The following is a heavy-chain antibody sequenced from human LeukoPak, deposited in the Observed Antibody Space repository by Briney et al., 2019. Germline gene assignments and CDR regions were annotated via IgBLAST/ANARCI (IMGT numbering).Heavy chain of an antibody. CDR2: IYYSGST. CDR3: ARGLILAAILFDP. Sequence: PSETLSLTCTVSGGSISSSSYYWGWIRQPPGKGLEWIGSIYYSGSTYYNPSLKSRVTISVDTSKNQFSLKLSSVTAADTAVYYCARGLILAAILFDPWGQGTLVTVSS. V-gene: IGHV4-39*01. D-gene: IGHD2-15*01. J-gene: IGHJ5*02. CDR1: GGSISSSSYY.